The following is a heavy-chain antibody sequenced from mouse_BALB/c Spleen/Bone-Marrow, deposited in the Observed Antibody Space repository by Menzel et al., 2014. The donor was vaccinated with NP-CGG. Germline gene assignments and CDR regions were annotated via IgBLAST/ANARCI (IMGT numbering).Heavy chain of an antibody. CDR1: GFNIKDTY. CDR2: IDPANGNT. V-gene: IGHV14-3*02. CDR3: ARGGTTATWYFDV. D-gene: IGHD1-2*01. Sequence: EVQLQQSGAELVKPGASVKLSCTASGFNIKDTYMHWVKQRPEQGLEWIGRIDPANGNTKYDPKFQGKATITADTSSNTAYLQLSSVTSEDTAVYYCARGGTTATWYFDVWGAGTTVTVSS. J-gene: IGHJ1*01.